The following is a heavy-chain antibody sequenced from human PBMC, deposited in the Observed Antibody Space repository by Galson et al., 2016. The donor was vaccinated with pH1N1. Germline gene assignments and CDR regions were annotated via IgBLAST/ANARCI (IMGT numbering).Heavy chain of an antibody. CDR3: ARDSEYSGHEGFH. J-gene: IGHJ4*02. V-gene: IGHV3-30*04. Sequence: SLRLSCAASGFTFTXYAMHWVRQAPGKGLEWVAVILYDGTNEYYADSVKGRFTISRDKTQSTVYLQMNSLRTEDTAVYYCARDSEYSGHEGFHWAQGTLVIVSS. CDR1: GFTFTXYA. D-gene: IGHD5-12*01. CDR2: ILYDGTNE.